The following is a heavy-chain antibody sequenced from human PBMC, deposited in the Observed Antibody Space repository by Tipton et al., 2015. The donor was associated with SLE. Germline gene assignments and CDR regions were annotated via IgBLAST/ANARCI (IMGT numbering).Heavy chain of an antibody. Sequence: TLSLTCTVSGGSISSGGHYWSWIRQHPGKGLEWIGYIYYSGSTFYNPSLNSRVTISVDTSKNQFSLKLTSVTAADTAVYYCARRDGGGYSDLWGRGSLVTVSS. CDR1: GGSISSGGHY. D-gene: IGHD3-16*01. J-gene: IGHJ2*01. V-gene: IGHV4-31*03. CDR3: ARRDGGGYSDL. CDR2: IYYSGST.